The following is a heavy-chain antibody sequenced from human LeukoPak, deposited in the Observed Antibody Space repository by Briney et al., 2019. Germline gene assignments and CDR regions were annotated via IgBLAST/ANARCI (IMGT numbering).Heavy chain of an antibody. J-gene: IGHJ4*02. CDR3: AKDKYYYGSGRYSLRD. Sequence: GGSLRLSCAASGFTFSSYGMHWVRQAPGKGLEWVAVISYDGSNKYYADSVKGRFTISRDNSKNTLYLQMNSLRAEDTAVYYCAKDKYYYGSGRYSLRDWGQGTLVTVSS. V-gene: IGHV3-30*18. CDR1: GFTFSSYG. D-gene: IGHD3-10*01. CDR2: ISYDGSNK.